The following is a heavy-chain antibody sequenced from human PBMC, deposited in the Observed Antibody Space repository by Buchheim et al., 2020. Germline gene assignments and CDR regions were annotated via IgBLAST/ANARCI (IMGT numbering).Heavy chain of an antibody. CDR2: INHSGST. CDR1: GGSFSGYY. Sequence: QVQLQQWGAGLLKPSETLSLTCAVYGGSFSGYYWSWIRQPPGKGLEWIGEINHSGSTNYNPSLKSRVTISVDTSKNQFSLKLSSVTAADTAVYYCARLRRGYSYGRSQYFDYWGQGTL. CDR3: ARLRRGYSYGRSQYFDY. V-gene: IGHV4-34*01. D-gene: IGHD5-18*01. J-gene: IGHJ4*02.